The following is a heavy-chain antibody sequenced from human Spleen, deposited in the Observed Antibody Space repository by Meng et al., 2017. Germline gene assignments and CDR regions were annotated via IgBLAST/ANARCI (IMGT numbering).Heavy chain of an antibody. J-gene: IGHJ3*02. D-gene: IGHD3-22*01. CDR2: INWNGGST. CDR1: GFSFSNSA. V-gene: IGHV3-20*04. Sequence: GGSLRLSCEVSGFSFSNSAMSWVRQAPGKGLEWVSGINWNGGSTGYADSVKGRFTISRDNAKNSLYLQMNSLRAEDTALYYCAREYYYDSSGPAHDAFDIWGQGTMVTVSS. CDR3: AREYYYDSSGPAHDAFDI.